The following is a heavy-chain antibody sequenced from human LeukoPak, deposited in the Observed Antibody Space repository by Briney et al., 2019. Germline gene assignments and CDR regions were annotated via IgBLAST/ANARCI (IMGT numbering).Heavy chain of an antibody. CDR1: GFTVSSNY. CDR2: IKEDGSLK. J-gene: IGHJ4*02. D-gene: IGHD6-19*01. Sequence: PGGSLRLSCAASGFTVSSNYMSWVRQAPGKGLEWVANIKEDGSLKNYVDSVKGRFTISGDTAKNSVYLQMNSLRAEDTAVYYCVYSSGWLGGYWGQGSLVTVSS. V-gene: IGHV3-7*01. CDR3: VYSSGWLGGY.